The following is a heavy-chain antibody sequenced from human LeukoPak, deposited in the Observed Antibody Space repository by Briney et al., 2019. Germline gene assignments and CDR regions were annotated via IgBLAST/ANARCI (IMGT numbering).Heavy chain of an antibody. CDR2: THYSGST. V-gene: IGHV4-59*08. Sequence: NPSETLSLTCTVSGGSISSYYWSWIRQPPGKGLEWMGYTHYSGSTNHNPSLKSRLTISVDTSKNQFSLKLSSVTAADTAVYYCASLIYDSSGYYFDSWGQGTLVTVSS. CDR1: GGSISSYY. J-gene: IGHJ4*02. CDR3: ASLIYDSSGYYFDS. D-gene: IGHD3-22*01.